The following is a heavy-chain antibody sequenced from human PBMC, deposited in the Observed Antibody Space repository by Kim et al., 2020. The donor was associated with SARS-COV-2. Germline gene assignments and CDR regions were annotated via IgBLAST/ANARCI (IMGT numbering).Heavy chain of an antibody. CDR3: ALLSGQQQGIGGWFYP. CDR2: INHSGST. J-gene: IGHJ5*02. D-gene: IGHD6-13*01. Sequence: SETLSLTCAVYGGSFSGYYWSWIRQPPGKGLEWIGEINHSGSTNYNSSLKSRVSITVDTSNNQFSLKLSSVTAADTAVYYCALLSGQQQGIGGWFYPWS. CDR1: GGSFSGYY. V-gene: IGHV4-34*01.